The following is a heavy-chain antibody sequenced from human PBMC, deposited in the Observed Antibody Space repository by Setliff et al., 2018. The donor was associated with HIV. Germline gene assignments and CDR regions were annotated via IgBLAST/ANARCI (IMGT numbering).Heavy chain of an antibody. CDR1: GGSISSGSYY. V-gene: IGHV4-61*09. CDR3: ARDPAGGATSAHAFDI. Sequence: PSETLSLTCTVSGGSISSGSYYWSWIRQPAGKGLEWIGHIYTSGSTNYNPSLKSRVTISVDTSKNQFSLKLSSVTAADTAVYYCARDPAGGATSAHAFDIWGQGTMVTV. D-gene: IGHD1-26*01. J-gene: IGHJ3*02. CDR2: IYTSGST.